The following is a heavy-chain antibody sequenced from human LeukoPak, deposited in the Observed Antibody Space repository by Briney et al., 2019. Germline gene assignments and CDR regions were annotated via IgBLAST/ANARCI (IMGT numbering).Heavy chain of an antibody. D-gene: IGHD2-2*01. Sequence: SETPSLTCTVSGGSISSSTYYWGWIRQSPGKGLEWIGSIYYSGSTYYNPSLKSRVTISLDTAKNQFSLNLSSVTAADTAIYYCARDIVPATLDAFDIWGQGTMVTISS. V-gene: IGHV4-39*07. CDR3: ARDIVPATLDAFDI. CDR1: GGSISSSTYY. J-gene: IGHJ3*02. CDR2: IYYSGST.